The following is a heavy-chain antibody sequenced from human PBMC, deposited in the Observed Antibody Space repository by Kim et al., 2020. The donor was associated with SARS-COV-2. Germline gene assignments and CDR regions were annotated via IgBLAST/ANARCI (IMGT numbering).Heavy chain of an antibody. D-gene: IGHD2-2*01. Sequence: GGSLRLSCAASGFTFSSYAMSWVRQAPGKGLEWVSAISGIGGITYYADSVKGRLTISRDNSKNTLYLQMNSLRAEDTAVYYCAKDAYCVVVPAAMDYWGQGTLVTVSS. J-gene: IGHJ4*02. CDR3: AKDAYCVVVPAAMDY. CDR1: GFTFSSYA. V-gene: IGHV3-23*01. CDR2: ISGIGGIT.